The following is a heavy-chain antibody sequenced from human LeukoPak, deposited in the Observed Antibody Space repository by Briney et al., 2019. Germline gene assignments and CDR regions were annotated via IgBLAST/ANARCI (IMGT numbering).Heavy chain of an antibody. CDR2: IGSSGDT. J-gene: IGHJ6*03. CDR1: GFTFSNFA. D-gene: IGHD2-15*01. V-gene: IGHV3-69-1*01. CDR3: ARVGKYCSGGSCPASHMDV. Sequence: GGSLRLSCVASGFTFSNFAMSWVRQAPGKGLEWVSLIGSSGDTFYADSVKGRFTISRDDAKNSLYLQMNSLRAEDTAVYYCARVGKYCSGGSCPASHMDVWGKGTTVTVSS.